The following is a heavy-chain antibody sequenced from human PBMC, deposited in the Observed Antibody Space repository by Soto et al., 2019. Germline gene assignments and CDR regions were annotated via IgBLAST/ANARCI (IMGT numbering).Heavy chain of an antibody. CDR1: VFTFISYS. Sequence: PGWSLRLSCASSVFTFISYSMNWVRQAPGKGLEWVSSISSSSSYIYYADSVKGRFTISRDNAKNSLYLQMNSLRAEDTAVYYCARAPHGAFVAWFDPWGQGTLVTVSS. CDR3: ARAPHGAFVAWFDP. D-gene: IGHD2-15*01. J-gene: IGHJ5*02. V-gene: IGHV3-21*01. CDR2: ISSSSSYI.